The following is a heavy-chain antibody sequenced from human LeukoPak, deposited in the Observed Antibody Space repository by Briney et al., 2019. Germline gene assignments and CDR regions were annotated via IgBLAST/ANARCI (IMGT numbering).Heavy chain of an antibody. CDR1: GYSISSGYY. Sequence: PSETLSLTCAVSGYSISSGYYWGWIRQPPGKGLEWLGSIYHSGSTYYNPSLKSRVTISVDTSKNQFSLKLSSVTAADTAVYYCARRLGGGYYYYMDVWGKGTTVTVSS. D-gene: IGHD3-16*01. CDR2: IYHSGST. V-gene: IGHV4-38-2*01. CDR3: ARRLGGGYYYYMDV. J-gene: IGHJ6*03.